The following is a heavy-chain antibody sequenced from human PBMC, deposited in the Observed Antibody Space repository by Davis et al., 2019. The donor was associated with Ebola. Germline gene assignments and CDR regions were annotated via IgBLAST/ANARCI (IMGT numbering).Heavy chain of an antibody. CDR2: IRRKVYGATT. J-gene: IGHJ6*02. V-gene: IGHV3-49*04. Sequence: GESLKISCTGSGFTFGDSTMSWVRQAPGKGLEWVGFIRRKVYGATTEYAASVKSRFIISSDDSKSIAYLQMNSLKTEDTAVYYCARGSGVWSPKYGMDVWGQGTTVTVSS. D-gene: IGHD3-10*01. CDR3: ARGSGVWSPKYGMDV. CDR1: GFTFGDST.